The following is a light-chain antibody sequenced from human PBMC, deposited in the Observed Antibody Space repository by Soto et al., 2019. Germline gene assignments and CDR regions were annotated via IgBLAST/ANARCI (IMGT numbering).Light chain of an antibody. CDR3: QQFNSYPLT. J-gene: IGKJ4*01. V-gene: IGKV1-9*01. CDR2: AAS. CDR1: QGISSY. Sequence: DIQLTQSPSFLSASVGDRVTITCRASQGISSYLVWYQQKPGKAPKLLIYAASTLQSGVPSRFSGSGSEPEFTLTISSLQPEDFATYYCQQFNSYPLTFGGGTKVDIK.